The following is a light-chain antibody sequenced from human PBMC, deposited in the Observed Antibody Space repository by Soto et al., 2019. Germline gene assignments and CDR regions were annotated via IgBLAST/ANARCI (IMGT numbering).Light chain of an antibody. Sequence: DIQMTQSPSSLSASVGERVTITCRASQSISSYLNWYQQKPGKAPKLLIYAASSLQSGVPSRFSGSGAGTDFTLTISSLQPEDFATYDCRQSYSTLALTFGGGTEVESK. CDR1: QSISSY. CDR3: RQSYSTLALT. V-gene: IGKV1-39*01. CDR2: AAS. J-gene: IGKJ4*01.